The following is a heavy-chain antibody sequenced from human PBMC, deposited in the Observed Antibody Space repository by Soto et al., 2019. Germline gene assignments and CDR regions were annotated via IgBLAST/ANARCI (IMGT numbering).Heavy chain of an antibody. CDR2: IWNDGTSR. D-gene: IGHD5-12*01. V-gene: IGHV3-33*01. J-gene: IGHJ4*02. CDR1: GFTFSNYG. Sequence: QVQLVESGGGVVQPGRSLRLSCEASGFTFSNYGMHWVRQAPGKGLEWVAVIWNDGTSRYYADSVKGRFTISRDNSKNTLFSQMNKLRAEDTAVYYCARPDIVAAIGGALDCWGQGTLVTVSS. CDR3: ARPDIVAAIGGALDC.